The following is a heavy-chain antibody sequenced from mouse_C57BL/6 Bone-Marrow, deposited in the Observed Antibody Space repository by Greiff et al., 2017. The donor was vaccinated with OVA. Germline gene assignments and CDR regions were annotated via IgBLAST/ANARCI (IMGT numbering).Heavy chain of an antibody. CDR1: GYAFTNYL. J-gene: IGHJ4*01. D-gene: IGHD2-1*01. CDR3: ARGGIYYGNYYAMDY. Sequence: VQLQQSGAELVRPGTSVKVSCKASGYAFTNYLIEWVKQRPGQGLEWIGVINPGSGGTNYNEKFKGKATLTADKSSSTAYMQLRSLTSEDSAVYFCARGGIYYGNYYAMDYWGQGTSVTVSS. CDR2: INPGSGGT. V-gene: IGHV1-54*01.